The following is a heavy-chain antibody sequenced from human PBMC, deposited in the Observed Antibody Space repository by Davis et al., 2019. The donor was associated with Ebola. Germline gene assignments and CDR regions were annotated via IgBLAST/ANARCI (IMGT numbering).Heavy chain of an antibody. CDR1: GFTFSSYS. V-gene: IGHV3-21*04. CDR3: AKDIGVSYYYYGMDV. J-gene: IGHJ6*02. Sequence: GGSLRLSCAASGFTFSSYSMNWVRQAPGKGLEWVSSISSSSSYIYYADSVKGRFTISRDNAKNSPYLQMNSLRAEDTALYYCAKDIGVSYYYYGMDVWGQGTTVTVSS. D-gene: IGHD6-19*01. CDR2: ISSSSSYI.